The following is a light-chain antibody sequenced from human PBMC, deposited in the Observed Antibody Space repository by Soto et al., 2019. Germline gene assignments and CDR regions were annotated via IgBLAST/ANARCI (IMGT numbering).Light chain of an antibody. CDR3: QQYTSYPLT. CDR2: TAS. V-gene: IGKV1D-16*01. CDR1: QGINSY. Sequence: DIQMTQSPSSLSASVGDRVTITCRASQGINSYLAWYQQKAEKAPKSLIYTASNLQSGVPSRFSGSGSGTDFNLTISSLQPEDFAPYYCQQYTSYPLTFGGGTKVEIK. J-gene: IGKJ4*01.